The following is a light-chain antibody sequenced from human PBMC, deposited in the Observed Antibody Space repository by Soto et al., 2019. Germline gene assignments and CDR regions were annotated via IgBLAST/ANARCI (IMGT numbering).Light chain of an antibody. CDR1: QSISTW. V-gene: IGKV1-5*03. CDR2: KAS. J-gene: IGKJ1*01. Sequence: DIQMTQSPSTLSASVGDRVTITCRASQSISTWLAWYQQKPGKAPKLLMYKASSLEGGVPSRFSGSGSGTEFTLIISSLQPDDFATYYCQQYNSYPTFGQGTKVEIK. CDR3: QQYNSYPT.